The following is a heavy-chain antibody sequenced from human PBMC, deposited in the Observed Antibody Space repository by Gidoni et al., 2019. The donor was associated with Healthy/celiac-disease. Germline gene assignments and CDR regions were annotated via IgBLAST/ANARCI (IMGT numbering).Heavy chain of an antibody. V-gene: IGHV1-8*01. J-gene: IGHJ3*02. CDR3: ARGDVLRYFDWSDAFDI. CDR1: GYTFTSYD. Sequence: QVQLVQSGAAVKKPGASVKVSCKSSGYTFTSYDINWVRQATGQGLEWMGGMNPNSGNTGYAQKCQGRVTMTRNTSRSTAYMELSSLRSEDTAVYYCARGDVLRYFDWSDAFDIWGQGTMVTVSS. CDR2: MNPNSGNT. D-gene: IGHD3-9*01.